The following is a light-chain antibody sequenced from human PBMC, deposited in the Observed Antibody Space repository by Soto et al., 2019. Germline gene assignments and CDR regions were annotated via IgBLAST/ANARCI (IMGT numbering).Light chain of an antibody. J-gene: IGLJ2*01. CDR3: QAWDSSTVV. CDR2: QDS. Sequence: SYELTQPPSVSVSPGQTASITCSGAKLGDKYACWYQQKPRQSPVLVIYQDSKRPSGIPERFSGSNSGNTATLTIRGTQAMDEADYYCQAWDSSTVVFGGGTNLTVL. V-gene: IGLV3-1*01. CDR1: KLGDKY.